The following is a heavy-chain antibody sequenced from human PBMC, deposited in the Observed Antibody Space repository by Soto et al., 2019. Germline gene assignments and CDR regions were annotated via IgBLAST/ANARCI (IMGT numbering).Heavy chain of an antibody. D-gene: IGHD7-27*01. CDR1: GFTVSDNY. Sequence: EVQLVESGGGLVQPGGSLRLSCAASGFTVSDNYMSWVRQAPGKGLEWVSVIYSGGTTYYADSVKGRFTISRDNSKNTRYLQMNSLRAEDTAVDYWARERTGDWGYFDYWGQGTLVTVSS. J-gene: IGHJ4*02. CDR2: IYSGGTT. V-gene: IGHV3-66*01. CDR3: ARERTGDWGYFDY.